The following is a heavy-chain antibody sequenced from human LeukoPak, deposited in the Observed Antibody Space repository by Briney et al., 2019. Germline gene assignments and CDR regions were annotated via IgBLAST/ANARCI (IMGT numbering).Heavy chain of an antibody. J-gene: IGHJ4*02. CDR2: ISYDGSNK. Sequence: GGSLRLSCAASGFAFSSYGMHWVRQAPGKGLEWVAVISYDGSNKYYADSVKGRFTISGDNSKNTLFLQMNSLRAEDTAVYYCAKDLGYCGVGRCTTIDYWGQGTLVTVSS. D-gene: IGHD2-15*01. CDR3: AKDLGYCGVGRCTTIDY. CDR1: GFAFSSYG. V-gene: IGHV3-30*18.